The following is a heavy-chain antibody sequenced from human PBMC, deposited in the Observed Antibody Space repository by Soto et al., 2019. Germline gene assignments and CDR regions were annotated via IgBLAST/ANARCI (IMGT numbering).Heavy chain of an antibody. CDR3: AKKGYYPSGKINLYDS. J-gene: IGHJ4*02. D-gene: IGHD3-10*01. CDR2: IYSGST. V-gene: IGHV4-38-2*01. CDR1: GYSITSDYY. Sequence: SETLSLTCAVSGYSITSDYYWGWIRQPPGKGLEWIGSIYSGSTYYNPSLKSRVTISVDTSKNQFSLRLTSVTAADTAMYYCAKKGYYPSGKINLYDSWGQGPLVTVP.